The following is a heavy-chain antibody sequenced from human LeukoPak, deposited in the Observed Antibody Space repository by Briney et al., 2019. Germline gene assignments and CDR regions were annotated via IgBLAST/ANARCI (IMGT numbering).Heavy chain of an antibody. CDR3: ARGDSIMWGPFDY. Sequence: SETLSLTCAVYGGSFRCYYWSWIRQPPGKGLEWIGDINHSGSTNYNPSLKSRVIISVDTSKNQLSLKLSSVTAADTAVYYCARGDSIMWGPFDYWGQGALVTVSS. J-gene: IGHJ4*02. CDR2: INHSGST. CDR1: GGSFRCYY. V-gene: IGHV4-34*01. D-gene: IGHD3-22*01.